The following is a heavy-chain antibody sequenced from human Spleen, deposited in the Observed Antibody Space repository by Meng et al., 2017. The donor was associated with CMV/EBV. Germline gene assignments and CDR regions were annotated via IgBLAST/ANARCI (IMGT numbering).Heavy chain of an antibody. J-gene: IGHJ5*02. V-gene: IGHV3-30*04. D-gene: IGHD2-21*01. CDR1: GFTFSSYA. Sequence: GFTFSSYARNWVRQAPGKGLEWLALISYDGSNKYYADSLKGRFTISRDNAKNSLYLQINSLTAEDTAVYYCAREAGGGHSSSDWFDPWGQGTLVTVSS. CDR2: ISYDGSNK. CDR3: AREAGGGHSSSDWFDP.